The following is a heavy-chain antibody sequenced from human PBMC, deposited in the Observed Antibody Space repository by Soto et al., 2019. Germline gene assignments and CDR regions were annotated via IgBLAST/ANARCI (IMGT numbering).Heavy chain of an antibody. V-gene: IGHV4-61*01. CDR3: AGQLGYCSSTSCSIDY. J-gene: IGHJ4*02. CDR2: IYYSGRT. CDR1: GCSVSSDSYY. Sequence: SETLSLTCTVSGCSVSSDSYYWSWIRPPPGKGLVWIGYIYYSGRTNYNPSLKSRVTISVDTSKNQFSLKLSSVTAADTAVYYCAGQLGYCSSTSCSIDYWGQGTLVTVSS. D-gene: IGHD2-2*01.